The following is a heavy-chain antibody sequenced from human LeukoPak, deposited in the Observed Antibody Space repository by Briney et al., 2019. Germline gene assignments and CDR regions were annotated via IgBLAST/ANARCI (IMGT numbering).Heavy chain of an antibody. V-gene: IGHV4-38-2*01. J-gene: IGHJ4*02. CDR1: GDSISSGYY. Sequence: PSETLSLTCDVSGDSISSGYYWGWIRQPPGKGLEWIGRIYHSGSTTYNPSLKSRVTLSADTSKNQFSLKVRSVTAADTAVYYCARNSSGWFFDYWGQGTLVTVSS. CDR3: ARNSSGWFFDY. CDR2: IYHSGST. D-gene: IGHD6-19*01.